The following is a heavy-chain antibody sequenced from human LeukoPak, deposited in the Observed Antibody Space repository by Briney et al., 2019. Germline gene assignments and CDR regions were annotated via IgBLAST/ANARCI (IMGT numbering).Heavy chain of an antibody. CDR3: ARDGRECGGDCYFDY. V-gene: IGHV3-21*01. J-gene: IGHJ4*02. Sequence: GGSLRLSCAASGFTFSSYSMNWVRQAPGKGLEWVSPISSSSSYIYYADSVKGRFTISRDNSKNTLYLQMNSLRAEDTAVYYCARDGRECGGDCYFDYWGQGTLVTVSS. D-gene: IGHD2-21*02. CDR2: ISSSSSYI. CDR1: GFTFSSYS.